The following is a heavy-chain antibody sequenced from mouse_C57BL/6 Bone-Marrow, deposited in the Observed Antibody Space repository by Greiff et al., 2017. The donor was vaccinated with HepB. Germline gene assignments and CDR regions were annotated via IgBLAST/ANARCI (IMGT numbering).Heavy chain of an antibody. D-gene: IGHD1-1*01. CDR3: ARRPFITTYYAMDY. V-gene: IGHV5-12*01. J-gene: IGHJ4*01. CDR1: GFTFSDYY. CDR2: ISNGGGST. Sequence: EVQLVESGGGLVQPGGSLKLSCAASGFTFSDYYMYWVRQTPEKRLEWVAYISNGGGSTYYPDTVKGRFTISRDNAKNTLYLQMSRLKSEDTAMYYCARRPFITTYYAMDYWGQGTSVTVSS.